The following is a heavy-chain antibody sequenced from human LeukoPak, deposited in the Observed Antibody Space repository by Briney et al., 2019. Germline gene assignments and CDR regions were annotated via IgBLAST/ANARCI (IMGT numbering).Heavy chain of an antibody. CDR2: ISGSGGST. J-gene: IGHJ4*02. D-gene: IGHD1-26*01. CDR1: GFTFSSYG. V-gene: IGHV3-23*01. Sequence: GGSLRLSCAASGFTFSSYGMSWVRQAPGKGLEWVSAISGSGGSTYYADSVKGRFTISRDNSKNTLYLQMDSLRAEDTALYYCAKDFYSGSYYYFDYWGQGTLVTVSS. CDR3: AKDFYSGSYYYFDY.